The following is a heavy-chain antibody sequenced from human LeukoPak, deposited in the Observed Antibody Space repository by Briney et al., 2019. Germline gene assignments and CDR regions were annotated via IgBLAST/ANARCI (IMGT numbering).Heavy chain of an antibody. D-gene: IGHD6-25*01. J-gene: IGHJ5*02. CDR3: ARKAYSSGFDP. Sequence: SETLSLTCTVSGVSISSSNSYWGWIRQPPGKGLEWIGSIYYSGNTYYNASLKSRVTISVDTSKNQFSLKLSSVTAADTAVYYCARKAYSSGFDPWGQGTLVTVSS. CDR2: IYYSGNT. V-gene: IGHV4-39*07. CDR1: GVSISSSNSY.